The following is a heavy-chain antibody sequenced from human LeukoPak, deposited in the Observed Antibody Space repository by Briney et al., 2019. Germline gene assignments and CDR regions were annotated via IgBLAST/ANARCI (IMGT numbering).Heavy chain of an antibody. CDR2: GNT. Sequence: PSGTLSLTCKVSGASISSSSYYWGWVRQPPGKGLEWIGSGNTYYNPSLKSRVTISVDTSKQQFSLRLNSVTAADTAVYYCARRPPSMITSGGVVGHFDSWGQGGLVTVSS. CDR1: GASISSSSYY. V-gene: IGHV4-39*07. J-gene: IGHJ4*02. D-gene: IGHD3-16*01. CDR3: ARRPPSMITSGGVVGHFDS.